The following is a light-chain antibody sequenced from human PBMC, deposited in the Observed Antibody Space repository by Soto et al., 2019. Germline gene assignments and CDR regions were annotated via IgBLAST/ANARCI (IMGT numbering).Light chain of an antibody. CDR3: ATSDDSLSGRV. Sequence: QSVLTQPPSASETPGQRVTISCSGSSSNIGSNYVCWYQQLPGTAPKLLIYRNNQRPSGVPDRFSGSKSDTSASLAIGGLRSEDEADYYCATSDDSLSGRVFGGGTKVTVL. V-gene: IGLV1-47*01. CDR1: SSNIGSNY. J-gene: IGLJ3*02. CDR2: RNN.